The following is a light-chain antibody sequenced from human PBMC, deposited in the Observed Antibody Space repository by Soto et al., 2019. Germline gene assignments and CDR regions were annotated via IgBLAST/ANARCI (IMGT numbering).Light chain of an antibody. V-gene: IGLV1-44*01. CDR3: AAWDDSLNGYV. J-gene: IGLJ1*01. CDR2: IND. CDR1: SSNIGTNI. Sequence: QSVLTQPPSASGTPGQRVTISCSGSSSNIGTNIVNWYQQLPGTAPKLLIYINDQRPLWVPDRFSGSKSGTSASLAISGLQSEDEADYYCAAWDDSLNGYVFGSGTKLTVL.